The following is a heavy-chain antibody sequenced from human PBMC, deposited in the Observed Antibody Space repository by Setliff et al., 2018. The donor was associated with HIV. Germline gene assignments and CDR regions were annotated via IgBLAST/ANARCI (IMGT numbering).Heavy chain of an antibody. CDR1: GGSVRDYY. V-gene: IGHV4-34*01. CDR3: VRSGCHGKSCSSGSVIVY. CDR2: IKHSGSS. J-gene: IGHJ4*02. D-gene: IGHD3-16*02. Sequence: PSETLSLTCSVYGGSVRDYYWSWIRQSPGGGLEWIGEIKHSGSSNYNPSLKSRVTISIDTSKNQFSLRVNSVTAPDTDVYYCVRSGCHGKSCSSGSVIVYWGQGTLVTVSS.